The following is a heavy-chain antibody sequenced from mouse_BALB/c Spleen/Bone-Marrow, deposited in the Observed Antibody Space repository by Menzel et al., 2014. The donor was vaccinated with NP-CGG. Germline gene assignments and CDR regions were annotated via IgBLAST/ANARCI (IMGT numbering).Heavy chain of an antibody. CDR3: TRWDGNYGWFAY. CDR1: GYTFTDYE. D-gene: IGHD2-1*01. V-gene: IGHV1-15*01. J-gene: IGHJ3*01. Sequence: VQRVESGAELVRPGASVTLSCKASGYTFTDYEMHWVKQTLVHGLEWIGAIDPETGGTAYNQKFKGKATLTADKSSSTAYMELRSLTSEDSAVYYCTRWDGNYGWFAYWGQGTLVTVSA. CDR2: IDPETGGT.